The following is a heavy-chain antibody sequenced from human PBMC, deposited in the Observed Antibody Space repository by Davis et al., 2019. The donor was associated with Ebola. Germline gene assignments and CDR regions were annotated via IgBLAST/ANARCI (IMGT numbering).Heavy chain of an antibody. CDR3: AKGTPGGYYYGMDV. D-gene: IGHD3-10*01. Sequence: PGGSLRLSCAASGFTFDDYAMHWVRQAPGKGLEWVSGISWNSGSIGYADSVKGRFTISRDNAKNSLYLQMNSLRAEDTALYYCAKGTPGGYYYGMDVWGQGTTVTVSS. J-gene: IGHJ6*02. CDR1: GFTFDDYA. V-gene: IGHV3-9*01. CDR2: ISWNSGSI.